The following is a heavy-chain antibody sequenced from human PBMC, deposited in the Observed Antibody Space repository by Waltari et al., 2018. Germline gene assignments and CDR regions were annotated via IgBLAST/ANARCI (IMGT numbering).Heavy chain of an antibody. CDR2: INHSGST. V-gene: IGHV4-34*01. CDR1: GGSFSGYY. CDR3: ARGRGPHLGSLDY. J-gene: IGHJ4*02. D-gene: IGHD2-15*01. Sequence: QVQLQQWGAGLLKPSETLSLTCAVYGGSFSGYYWSWIRQPPGKGLEWIGEINHSGSTNYNPSLKSRVTISVDTSKNQFSLKLSSVTAADTAVYYCARGRGPHLGSLDYWGQGTLVTVSS.